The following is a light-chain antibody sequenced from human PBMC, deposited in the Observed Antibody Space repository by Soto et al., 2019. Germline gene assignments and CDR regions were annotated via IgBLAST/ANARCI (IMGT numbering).Light chain of an antibody. CDR2: GAS. Sequence: EIVMTQSPATLSVSPGERAALSCRASQSVSNNLAWYQQKPGQAPRLLVYGASSRATGTPGRFSGSGSGTEFTLTISSLQTEDFAVYYCQQYNNWWTFGQGTKVDIK. CDR3: QQYNNWWT. CDR1: QSVSNN. J-gene: IGKJ1*01. V-gene: IGKV3-15*01.